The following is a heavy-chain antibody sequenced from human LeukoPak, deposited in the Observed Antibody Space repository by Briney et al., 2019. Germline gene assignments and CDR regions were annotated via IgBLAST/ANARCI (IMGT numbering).Heavy chain of an antibody. V-gene: IGHV3-20*04. CDR1: GFTFDDYG. CDR2: INWNGGST. CDR3: AREDYGSGRPSGY. D-gene: IGHD3-10*01. J-gene: IGHJ4*02. Sequence: PGGSLRLSCAASGFTFDDYGMSLVRQAPGKGLEWVSGINWNGGSTGHADSVKGRFTISRDNAKNSLYLQMNSLRAEDTALYYCAREDYGSGRPSGYWGQGTLVTVSS.